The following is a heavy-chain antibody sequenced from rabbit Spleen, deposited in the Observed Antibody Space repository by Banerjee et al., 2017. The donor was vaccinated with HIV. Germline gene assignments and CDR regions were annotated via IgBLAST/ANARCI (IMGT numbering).Heavy chain of an antibody. J-gene: IGHJ6*01. V-gene: IGHV1S40*01. D-gene: IGHD1-1*01. Sequence: QSLEESGGDLVKPGASLTLTCTASGVSFSYSSYMCWVRQAPGKGLEWIACIDAGSSGFTYFATWAKGRFTCSKASSTTVTLQMTRLTAADTATYFCARDTSSSFSSYGMDLWGPGTLVTV. CDR1: GVSFSYSSY. CDR2: IDAGSSGFT. CDR3: ARDTSSSFSSYGMDL.